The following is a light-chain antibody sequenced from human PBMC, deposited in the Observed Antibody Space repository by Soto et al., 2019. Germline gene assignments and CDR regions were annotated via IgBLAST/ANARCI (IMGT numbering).Light chain of an antibody. CDR3: QQSYSPPPT. V-gene: IGKV1-39*01. Sequence: DIRMTQSPSSLSASVGDRVTITCRASQIISSYLDWYQQKPGKAPKLMVFAAYSLQSGVPSRCSGSASGTAFTLTIHSLPPEDFATYYRQQSYSPPPTFGGGTKV. J-gene: IGKJ4*01. CDR2: AAY. CDR1: QIISSY.